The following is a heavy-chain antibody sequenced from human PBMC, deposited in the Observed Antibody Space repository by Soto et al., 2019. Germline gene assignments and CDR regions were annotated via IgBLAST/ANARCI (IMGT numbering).Heavy chain of an antibody. J-gene: IGHJ5*02. V-gene: IGHV2-5*01. D-gene: IGHD4-17*01. CDR3: AHRGYGDYPRDNWFDP. Sequence: QITLKESGPTLVKPTQTLTPTCTFSGFSLNTGGAGVGWIRQPPGEALEWLALIYWNEDIRYSPSPKNRLTITKDTSKNQVVLTMTNMDPVDTATYYCAHRGYGDYPRDNWFDPWGQGTLVTVSS. CDR1: GFSLNTGGAG. CDR2: IYWNEDI.